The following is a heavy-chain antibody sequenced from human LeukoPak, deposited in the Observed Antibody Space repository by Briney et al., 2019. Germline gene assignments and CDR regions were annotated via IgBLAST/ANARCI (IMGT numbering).Heavy chain of an antibody. Sequence: GGSLRLSCAASGFTFTSYSMNWVRQAPGKGLEWVSYISSGSDTIYYADSVKGRFTISRDNAKNSLYLQMNSLRGEDTALYYCAREGLQLGFQSWGQGTLVTVSS. J-gene: IGHJ1*01. CDR1: GFTFTSYS. D-gene: IGHD5-24*01. CDR2: ISSGSDTI. CDR3: AREGLQLGFQS. V-gene: IGHV3-48*01.